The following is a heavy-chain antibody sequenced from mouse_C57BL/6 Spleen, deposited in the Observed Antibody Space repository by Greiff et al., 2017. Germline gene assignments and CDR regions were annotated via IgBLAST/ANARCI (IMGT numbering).Heavy chain of an antibody. Sequence: EVMLVESGGGLVKPGGSLKLSCAASGFTFSSYAMSWVRQTPEKRLEWVATISDGGSYTYYPDNVKGRFTISRDNAKNNLYLQMSHLKSEDTAMYYCARDGATVVERHFYYWGQGTTLTVSS. D-gene: IGHD1-1*01. J-gene: IGHJ2*01. V-gene: IGHV5-4*01. CDR3: ARDGATVVERHFYY. CDR2: ISDGGSYT. CDR1: GFTFSSYA.